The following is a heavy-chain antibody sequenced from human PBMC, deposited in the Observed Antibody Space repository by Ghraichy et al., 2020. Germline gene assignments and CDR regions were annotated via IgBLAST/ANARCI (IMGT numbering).Heavy chain of an antibody. CDR1: EFTFDGYP. CDR3: AKEVAGLGEGAVDV. D-gene: IGHD3-10*01. CDR2: WGADGRST. Sequence: GGSLRLSCAVSEFTFDGYPKTWVRQAPGKGLEWVSTWGADGRSTFYADSVKGRFTISRDKSKRTMYLQMNSLRADDTAVYYCAKEVAGLGEGAVDVWGQGTMVTVSS. J-gene: IGHJ3*01. V-gene: IGHV3-23*01.